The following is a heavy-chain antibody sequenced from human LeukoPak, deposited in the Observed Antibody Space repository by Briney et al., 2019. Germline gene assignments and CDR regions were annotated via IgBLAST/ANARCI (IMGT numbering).Heavy chain of an antibody. CDR1: GYSISDGYY. Sequence: AETLSLTCAVSGYSISDGYYWGWIRQPPGKGLEWIAIIYHTGTTYYNPSVKSRVTISLDMSKNHFSLKLSSVTAEDTAVYYCARYIMGAIKFDPWGQGTLVIVSS. V-gene: IGHV4-38-2*01. J-gene: IGHJ5*02. CDR2: IYHTGTT. D-gene: IGHD5-12*01. CDR3: ARYIMGAIKFDP.